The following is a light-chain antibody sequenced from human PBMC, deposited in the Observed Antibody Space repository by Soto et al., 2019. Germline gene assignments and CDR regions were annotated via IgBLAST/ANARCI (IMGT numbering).Light chain of an antibody. J-gene: IGLJ1*01. CDR3: ATWDDSRKGV. CDR2: DDD. V-gene: IGLV1-51*01. CDR1: SSNIGGNS. Sequence: QSVMTQPPSVSAAPGQRVTISCSGSSSNIGGNSVSWYQQLPGTAPKLLIYDDDKRPSGIPDRFSGSKSGTSATLGITGFQTGDEADYYCATWDDSRKGVFGTGTKVTVL.